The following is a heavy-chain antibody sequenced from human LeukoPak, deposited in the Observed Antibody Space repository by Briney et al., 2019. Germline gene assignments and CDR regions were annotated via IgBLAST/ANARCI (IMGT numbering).Heavy chain of an antibody. V-gene: IGHV3-30*18. J-gene: IGHJ4*02. CDR1: GFTFSSYG. CDR3: AKGPKRIAVAGTLNDYFDY. CDR2: ISYDGSNK. Sequence: EAGRSLRLSCAASGFTFSSYGMHWVRQAPGKGLEWVAVISYDGSNKYYADSVKGRFTISRDNSKHTLYLKMNSLRAEDTAVYYCAKGPKRIAVAGTLNDYFDYWGQGTLVTVSS. D-gene: IGHD6-19*01.